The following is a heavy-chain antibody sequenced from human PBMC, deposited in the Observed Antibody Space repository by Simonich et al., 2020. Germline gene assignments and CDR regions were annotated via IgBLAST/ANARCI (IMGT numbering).Heavy chain of an antibody. CDR3: AREQARGGAFDI. J-gene: IGHJ3*02. CDR2: ISSCSSYI. D-gene: IGHD3-16*01. Sequence: EVQLVESGGGLVKPGGSLRISCAASGFTFISYGMNWDRQAPGQGLGWFSSISSCSSYIDYADSVMGRFTISRDNAKNSLYLQMNSLRAEDTAVYYCAREQARGGAFDIWGQGTMVTVSS. V-gene: IGHV3-21*01. CDR1: GFTFISYG.